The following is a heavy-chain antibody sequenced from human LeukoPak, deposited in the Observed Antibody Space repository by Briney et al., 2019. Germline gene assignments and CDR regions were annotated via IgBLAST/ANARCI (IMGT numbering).Heavy chain of an antibody. CDR2: KNPNSGSS. CDR3: TREGLDY. J-gene: IGHJ4*02. CDR1: GYTFTNYD. Sequence: GPSVKVSCKASGYTFTNYDINWVRQATGQGLEWMGYKNPNSGSSAYAQKFQGRVTITTDASISTAYMEVSGLRSEDTALYYCTREGLDYWGQGTLVTVSS. V-gene: IGHV1-8*01.